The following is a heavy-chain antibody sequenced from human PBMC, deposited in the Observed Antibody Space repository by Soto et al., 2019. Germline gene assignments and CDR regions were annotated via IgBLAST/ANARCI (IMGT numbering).Heavy chain of an antibody. CDR1: RFSFSNHW. CDR3: VRDTWVPRLDN. V-gene: IGHV3-74*01. J-gene: IGHJ4*02. Sequence: SLSLSCAAWRFSFSNHWMHWVRHAPGKWLGWVSRINNDGTSTGCADSVRRRLIISRYHEKNTLYVQMNSLRAEDTAVYYCVRDTWVPRLDNWGQGILVTVSA. D-gene: IGHD6-6*01. CDR2: INNDGTST.